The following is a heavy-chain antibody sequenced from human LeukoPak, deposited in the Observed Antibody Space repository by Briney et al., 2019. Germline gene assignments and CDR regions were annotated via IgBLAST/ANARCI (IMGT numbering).Heavy chain of an antibody. J-gene: IGHJ4*02. Sequence: GGSLRLSCAASGFTFSAYDMHWVRQVPGKGLEWVSGIRSASDTYYADSVKGRFTISRDNAKNSLYLQMNSLRAEDTALYYCAKDTFGGVGYFDYWGQGTLVTVSS. V-gene: IGHV3-13*01. CDR2: IRSASDT. D-gene: IGHD3-16*01. CDR1: GFTFSAYD. CDR3: AKDTFGGVGYFDY.